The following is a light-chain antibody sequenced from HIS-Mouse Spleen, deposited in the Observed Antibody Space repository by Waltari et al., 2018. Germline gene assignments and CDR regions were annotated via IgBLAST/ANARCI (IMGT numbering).Light chain of an antibody. CDR3: CSYAGSSTWV. CDR2: EGS. V-gene: IGLV2-23*01. CDR1: RSDVGSYNL. Sequence: QSALTQPASVSGSPGQSITIPCTGTRSDVGSYNLFSWYQPHTGKAPKLMIYEGSKRPSGVSNRFSGSKSGNTASLTISGLQAEDEADYYCCSYAGSSTWVFGGGTKLTVL. J-gene: IGLJ3*02.